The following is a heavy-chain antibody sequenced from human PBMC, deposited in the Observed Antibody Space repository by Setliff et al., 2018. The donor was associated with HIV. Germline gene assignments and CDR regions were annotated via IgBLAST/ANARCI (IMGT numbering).Heavy chain of an antibody. CDR3: TKGRLGQADY. V-gene: IGHV4-59*01. D-gene: IGHD4-17*01. CDR1: GDSISASY. Sequence: SETLSLTCAVSGDSISASYWNWIRQFPGGGLEWIGYIYYSGSTKYNPSRKRRVTISIDKSRKYFSLKLPSVTAADTAMYFCTKGRLGQADYWGQGTLVTVSS. CDR2: IYYSGST. J-gene: IGHJ4*02.